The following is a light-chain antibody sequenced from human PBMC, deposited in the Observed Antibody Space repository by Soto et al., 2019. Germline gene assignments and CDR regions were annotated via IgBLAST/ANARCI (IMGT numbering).Light chain of an antibody. CDR2: AAS. CDR1: QGISSY. V-gene: IGKV1-39*01. Sequence: IQMTQSPSSLSASVGDRVTITCRASQGISSYLNWYQQKPGKAPKLLIYAASSLQSGVPSRFSGSGSGTDFTLTISSLQHEDFATYYCQQSYSTPYTFGQGTKVDIK. J-gene: IGKJ2*01. CDR3: QQSYSTPYT.